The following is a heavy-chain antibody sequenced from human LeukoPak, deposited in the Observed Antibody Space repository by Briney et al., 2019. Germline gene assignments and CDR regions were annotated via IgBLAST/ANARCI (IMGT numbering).Heavy chain of an antibody. Sequence: SETLSLTCTVSGCSISSHYWSWIRQPPGKGLEWIGHIYYSGTTNYNPSLKSRVTISVDTSKNQFSLKVRSVTAADTAVYHCAGAPNLSYFDYWGQGTLVTVSS. V-gene: IGHV4-59*08. CDR1: GCSISSHY. J-gene: IGHJ4*02. CDR2: IYYSGTT. D-gene: IGHD4/OR15-4a*01. CDR3: AGAPNLSYFDY.